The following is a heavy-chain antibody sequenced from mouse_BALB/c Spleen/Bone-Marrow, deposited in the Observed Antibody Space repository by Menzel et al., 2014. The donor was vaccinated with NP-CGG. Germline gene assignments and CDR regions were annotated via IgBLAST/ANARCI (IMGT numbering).Heavy chain of an antibody. V-gene: IGHV1S34*01. CDR2: ISCYKGAT. J-gene: IGHJ4*01. CDR1: GYSFTNYY. Sequence: LVKPGASVKISCKTSGYSFTNYYIHWVKQSHGKSLEWIGYISCYKGATSYNQKFKGKATFTVDTSSSTAYMQFNSLTSEDSAVYYCARSRAMDYWGQGTSVTVSS. CDR3: ARSRAMDY.